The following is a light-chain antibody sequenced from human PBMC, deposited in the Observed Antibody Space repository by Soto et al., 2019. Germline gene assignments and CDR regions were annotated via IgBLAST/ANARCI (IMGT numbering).Light chain of an antibody. J-gene: IGKJ4*01. Sequence: DIQMTQSPSSLCASVGDRVIITCLASQSISSWLAWYQQKPGKAPKLLMFDTFSLESGVPSRFSGSRSGKEFNLTISSLQPDDYATYYCQQYNSYSPLNFGGGTKVDI. CDR2: DTF. CDR3: QQYNSYSPLN. CDR1: QSISSW. V-gene: IGKV1-5*01.